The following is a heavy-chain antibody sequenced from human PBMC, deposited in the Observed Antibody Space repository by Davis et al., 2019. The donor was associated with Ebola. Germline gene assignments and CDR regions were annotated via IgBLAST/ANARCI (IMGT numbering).Heavy chain of an antibody. CDR2: INSRGTIT. Sequence: GESLKISCAASGLTLSGYYMNWIRQAPGQGLEWISYINSRGTITRYADSVKGRFTISRDNAKNTLYLQMNSLRAEDTAVYYCASLARPYYYDSSGYSYYYYGMDVWGQGTTVTVSS. CDR3: ASLARPYYYDSSGYSYYYYGMDV. CDR1: GLTLSGYY. D-gene: IGHD3-22*01. J-gene: IGHJ6*02. V-gene: IGHV3-11*04.